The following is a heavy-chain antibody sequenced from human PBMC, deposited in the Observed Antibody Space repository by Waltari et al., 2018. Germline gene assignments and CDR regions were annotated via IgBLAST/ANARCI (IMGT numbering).Heavy chain of an antibody. CDR2: ISSSSSYI. D-gene: IGHD1-26*01. CDR1: GFTFSSYS. J-gene: IGHJ1*01. V-gene: IGHV3-21*01. CDR3: ARAMGGYEYFQH. Sequence: EVQLVESGGGLVKPGGSLRLSCAASGFTFSSYSMNWVRQAPGKGLEWVSSISSSSSYIYYADSVKGRFTISRDNAKNSLYLQMNSLRSEDTAVYYCARAMGGYEYFQHWGQGTLVTVSS.